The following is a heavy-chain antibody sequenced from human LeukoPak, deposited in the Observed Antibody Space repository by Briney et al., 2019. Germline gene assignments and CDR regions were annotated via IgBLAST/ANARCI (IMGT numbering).Heavy chain of an antibody. V-gene: IGHV3-48*01. D-gene: IGHD1/OR15-1a*01. CDR2: ISPSGSDK. J-gene: IGHJ4*02. CDR3: ARGGLGNNNGQDY. CDR1: GFTFSSYG. Sequence: GSLRLSCAASGFTFSSYGMNWVRQAPGKGLEWVSYISPSGSDKGYADSVKGRFTISRDNAKNSLYLQMNSLRAEDTAVYYCARGGLGNNNGQDYWGQGTLVTVSS.